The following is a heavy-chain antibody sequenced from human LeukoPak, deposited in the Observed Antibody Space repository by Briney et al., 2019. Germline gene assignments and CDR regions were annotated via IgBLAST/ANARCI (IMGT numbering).Heavy chain of an antibody. CDR2: ISYDGSKK. CDR3: ARGAHKRDDYGGFFDY. V-gene: IGHV3-30*04. D-gene: IGHD4-23*01. CDR1: GFTFSNYA. Sequence: HPGGSLRLSCAASGFTFSNYAMHWVRQAPGKGLEWVAVISYDGSKKDYADSEKGRFTISRDNSKNTLYLQMNSLRAEDTAIYYCARGAHKRDDYGGFFDYWGQGTLVTVSS. J-gene: IGHJ4*02.